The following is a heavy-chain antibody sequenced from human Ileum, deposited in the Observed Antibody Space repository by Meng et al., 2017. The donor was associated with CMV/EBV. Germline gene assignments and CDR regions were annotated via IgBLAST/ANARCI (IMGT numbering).Heavy chain of an antibody. CDR2: ISGGGGTT. D-gene: IGHD2-15*01. V-gene: IGHV3-23*01. Sequence: SCAASGFTFSNYAMAWVRQAPGKGLECVSAISGGGGTTYYADSVKGRFTISRDTSKNTQYLQMNRLRDEDTDVYYCAKDLVGSRSCLNYWGQGTLVTVSS. CDR1: GFTFSNYA. CDR3: AKDLVGSRSCLNY. J-gene: IGHJ4*02.